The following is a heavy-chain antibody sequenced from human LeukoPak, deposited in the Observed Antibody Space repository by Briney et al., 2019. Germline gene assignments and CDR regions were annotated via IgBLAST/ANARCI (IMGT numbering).Heavy chain of an antibody. CDR1: GGSISSGSYY. J-gene: IGHJ5*02. Sequence: SETLSLTCTVSGGSISSGSYYWSWIRQPAGKGLQWIGRIYTSGSTNYNPSLKSRVTISVDTSKNQFSLKLSSVTAADTAVYYCARETRIHYSSSWSRLYNWFDPWGQGTLVTVSS. CDR3: ARETRIHYSSSWSRLYNWFDP. V-gene: IGHV4-61*02. CDR2: IYTSGST. D-gene: IGHD6-13*01.